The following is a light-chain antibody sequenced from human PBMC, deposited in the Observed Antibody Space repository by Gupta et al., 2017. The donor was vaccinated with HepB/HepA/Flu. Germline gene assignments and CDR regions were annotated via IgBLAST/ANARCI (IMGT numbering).Light chain of an antibody. CDR2: AAS. Sequence: DIQMSQSRSSLSASVGDRVTITCRASQSISSYLNWYQQKPGKAPKLLIYAASSLQSGVPSRFSGSGSGTDFTLTISRLQPEDFANYYCQQCDSTFFTFGHGTKVDIK. J-gene: IGKJ3*01. CDR1: QSISSY. V-gene: IGKV1-39*01. CDR3: QQCDSTFFT.